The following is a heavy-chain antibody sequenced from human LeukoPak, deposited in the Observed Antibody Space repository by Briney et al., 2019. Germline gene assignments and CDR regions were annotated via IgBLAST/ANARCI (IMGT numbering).Heavy chain of an antibody. CDR3: ARRIQGMAPYYFDY. J-gene: IGHJ4*02. CDR1: GYTFSSYW. Sequence: GGTLRLSCTASGYTFSSYWMHWVRQAPGTGLVWVSRINSDGGSTSYADSVKGRFTISRDNAKNTLYLQMNSLRAEDTAVYYCARRIQGMAPYYFDYWGQGTLVTVSS. CDR2: INSDGGST. V-gene: IGHV3-74*01. D-gene: IGHD5-24*01.